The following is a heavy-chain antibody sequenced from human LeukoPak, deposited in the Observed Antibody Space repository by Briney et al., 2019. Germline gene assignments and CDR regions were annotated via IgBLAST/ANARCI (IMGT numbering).Heavy chain of an antibody. CDR2: ISSSGSTI. J-gene: IGHJ5*02. D-gene: IGHD2-2*01. CDR1: GFTFSSYE. V-gene: IGHV3-48*03. Sequence: PGGSLRLSCAASGFTFSSYEMNWVRQAPGKGLEWVSYISSSGSTIYYADSVKGRFTISRDNAKNSLYLQMNSLRAEDTAVYYCARGYPPHCSSTSCPPGPWGQGTLVTVSS. CDR3: ARGYPPHCSSTSCPPGP.